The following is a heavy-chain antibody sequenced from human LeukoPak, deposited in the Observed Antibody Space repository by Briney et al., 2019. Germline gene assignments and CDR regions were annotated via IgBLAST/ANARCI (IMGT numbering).Heavy chain of an antibody. D-gene: IGHD1/OR15-1a*01. V-gene: IGHV4-59*01. CDR1: GSSISSYY. Sequence: SETLSLTCTVSGSSISSYYWTWIRQPPGKGLEWIGYIYYSGTSNYNPSLNSRVTMSVDTSKNQFSLNLRSVTAADTALYYCARVGWNSGPYNWFDPWGQGTLVTVSS. J-gene: IGHJ5*02. CDR3: ARVGWNSGPYNWFDP. CDR2: IYYSGTS.